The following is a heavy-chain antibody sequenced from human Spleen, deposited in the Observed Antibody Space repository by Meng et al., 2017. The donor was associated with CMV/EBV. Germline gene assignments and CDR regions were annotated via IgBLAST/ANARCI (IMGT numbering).Heavy chain of an antibody. CDR3: ARKCYVFLSGYWEGFDY. V-gene: IGHV3-74*01. J-gene: IGHJ4*02. CDR1: GFTFSSYW. Sequence: GGSLRLSCVASGFTFSSYWMHWVRQAPGKGLVWVSRINSDGSSTRYADSVKGRFTISRDNAKNTLYLQMNSLRAEDTAVYYCARKCYVFLSGYWEGFDYWGQGTLVTVSS. CDR2: INSDGSST. D-gene: IGHD3/OR15-3a*01.